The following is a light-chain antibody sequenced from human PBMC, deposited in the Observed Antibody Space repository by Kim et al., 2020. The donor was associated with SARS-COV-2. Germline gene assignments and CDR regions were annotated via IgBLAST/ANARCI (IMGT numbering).Light chain of an antibody. CDR2: RDI. V-gene: IGLV3-9*01. CDR1: NIEKKN. Sequence: SVALGQTATIIWGGNNIEKKNVHWYQQKPGQAPVLVMYRDINRPSGIPERFSGSNSGNVATLTITTAQAGDEADYYCQVWDTTAVFGGGTQLTVL. CDR3: QVWDTTAV. J-gene: IGLJ2*01.